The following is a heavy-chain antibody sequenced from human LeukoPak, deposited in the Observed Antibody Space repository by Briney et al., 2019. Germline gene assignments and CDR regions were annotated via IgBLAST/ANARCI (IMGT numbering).Heavy chain of an antibody. D-gene: IGHD3-22*01. J-gene: IGHJ4*02. CDR2: ISYDGSNK. Sequence: PGGSLRLSFAASGFTFSSYGMHWVRQAPGKGLEWVAVISYDGSNKYYADSVKGRFTISRDNSKNTLYLQMNSLRAEDTAVYYCARDPHPDSSGDFDYWAREPWSPSPQ. CDR1: GFTFSSYG. CDR3: ARDPHPDSSGDFDY. V-gene: IGHV3-30*19.